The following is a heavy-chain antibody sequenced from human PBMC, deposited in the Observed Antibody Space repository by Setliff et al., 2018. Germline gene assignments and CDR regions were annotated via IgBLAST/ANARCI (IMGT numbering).Heavy chain of an antibody. CDR1: GGTFSSYA. CDR2: NIPIFGTA. D-gene: IGHD2-2*02. V-gene: IGHV1-69*13. J-gene: IGHJ6*03. CDR3: AKSGGYCSSTSCYSYYYYMDV. Sequence: ASVKVSCKASGGTFSSYAISWVRQAPGQGLEWMGGNIPIFGTANYAQKFQGRVTITADESTSTAYMELSSLRSEDTAVYYCAKSGGYCSSTSCYSYYYYMDVWGKGTTVTVSS.